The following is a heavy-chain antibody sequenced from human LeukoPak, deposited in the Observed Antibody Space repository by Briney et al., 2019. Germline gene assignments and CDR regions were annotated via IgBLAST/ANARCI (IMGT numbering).Heavy chain of an antibody. J-gene: IGHJ5*02. CDR3: ARAGSSWYNWFDP. V-gene: IGHV4-39*07. CDR2: IYYSGST. Sequence: WVRQPPGKGLEWIGSIYYSGSTYYNPSLKSRVTISVDTSKNQFSLKLSSVTAADTAVYYCARAGSSWYNWFDPWGQGTLVTVSS. D-gene: IGHD6-13*01.